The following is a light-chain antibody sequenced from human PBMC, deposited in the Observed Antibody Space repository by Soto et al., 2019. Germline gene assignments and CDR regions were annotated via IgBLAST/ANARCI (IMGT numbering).Light chain of an antibody. J-gene: IGLJ3*02. V-gene: IGLV2-11*01. CDR2: DVS. Sequence: QSALTQPRSVSGSPGLSVSISCAGTSSDFGGYKYVSWYQQHPGKAPKLMIFDVSERPSGVPDRFSGSKSGNTASLTISGLRAEDEADYFCCSYVGGWVFGGGTKLTVL. CDR3: CSYVGGWV. CDR1: SSDFGGYKY.